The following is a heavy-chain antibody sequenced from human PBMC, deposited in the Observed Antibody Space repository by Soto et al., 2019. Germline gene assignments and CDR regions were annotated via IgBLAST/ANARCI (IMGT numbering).Heavy chain of an antibody. V-gene: IGHV1-69*02. J-gene: IGHJ1*01. CDR3: ARGQLREPLAEYFQH. CDR1: GSTFSSYT. Sequence: ASVKVSCKASGSTFSSYTISWVRQAPGQGLEWMGRIIPILGIANYAQKFQGRVTITADKSTSTAYMELSSLRSEDTAVYYCARGQLREPLAEYFQHWGQGTLVTVSS. D-gene: IGHD1-26*01. CDR2: IIPILGIA.